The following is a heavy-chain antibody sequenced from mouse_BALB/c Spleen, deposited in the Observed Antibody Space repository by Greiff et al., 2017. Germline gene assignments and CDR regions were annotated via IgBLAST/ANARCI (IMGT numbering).Heavy chain of an antibody. CDR3: ARGGSSYEGNAMDY. D-gene: IGHD1-1*01. J-gene: IGHJ4*01. V-gene: IGHV2-6-7*01. CDR2: IWGDGST. Sequence: VHLVESGPGLVAPSQSLSITCTVSGFSLTGYGVNWVRQPPGKGLEWLGMIWGDGSTDYNSALKSRLSISKDNSKSQVFLKMNSLQTDDTARYYCARGGSSYEGNAMDYWGQGTSVTVSS. CDR1: GFSLTGYG.